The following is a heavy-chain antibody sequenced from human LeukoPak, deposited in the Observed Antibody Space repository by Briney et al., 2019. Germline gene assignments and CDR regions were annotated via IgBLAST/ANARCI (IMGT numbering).Heavy chain of an antibody. V-gene: IGHV4-34*01. CDR2: INHSGST. CDR3: ARARVMDV. Sequence: PSETLSLTCAVYSGSFSGYYWSWIRQPPGKGLEWIGEINHSGSTNYNPSLKSRVTISVDTSKNQFSLKLSSVTAADTAVYYCARARVMDVWGQGTTVTVSS. CDR1: SGSFSGYY. J-gene: IGHJ6*02.